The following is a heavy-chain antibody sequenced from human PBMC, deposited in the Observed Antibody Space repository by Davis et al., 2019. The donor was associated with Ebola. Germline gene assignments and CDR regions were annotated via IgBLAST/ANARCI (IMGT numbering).Heavy chain of an antibody. CDR3: VKFDYYYMDV. V-gene: IGHV3-23*01. CDR2: ISGGGDNT. J-gene: IGHJ6*03. CDR1: GFTFSTYA. Sequence: GESLKISCAASGFTFSTYAMTWVRLAPGRGLEWVSAISGGGDNTYYADSVKGRFTISRDNSKNTLYLQMSSLRAEDTAVYYCVKFDYYYMDVWGKGTTVTVSS.